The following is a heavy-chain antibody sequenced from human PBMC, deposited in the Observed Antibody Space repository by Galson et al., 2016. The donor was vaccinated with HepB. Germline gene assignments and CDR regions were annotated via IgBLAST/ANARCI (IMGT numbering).Heavy chain of an antibody. CDR3: ARRLNYGDYAFDY. CDR1: GGSVSSSRYY. CDR2: IYYTGST. Sequence: ETLSLTCTVSGGSVSSSRYYWHWIRQPPGKGLEWIGYIYYTGSTDYNPSLKSRVTISVDTSKNQFSLKLSSLTAADTAVYYCARRLNYGDYAFDYWGQGTLVAVSS. J-gene: IGHJ4*02. V-gene: IGHV4-61*01. D-gene: IGHD4-17*01.